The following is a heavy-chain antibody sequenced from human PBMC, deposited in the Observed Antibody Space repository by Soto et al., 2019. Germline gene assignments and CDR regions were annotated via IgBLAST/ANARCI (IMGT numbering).Heavy chain of an antibody. D-gene: IGHD2-15*01. CDR3: AKTPLRVGPIDY. Sequence: DVQLLDSGGGLVQPGGSLRLSCAASGFIFSNYVMSWVRQTPGKGLEWVSGISGRGDNTYYADSGKGRFTVSRDNSKNTLYLQMDSLRAEDTAVYYCAKTPLRVGPIDYWGQGTLVTVSS. V-gene: IGHV3-23*01. J-gene: IGHJ4*02. CDR1: GFIFSNYV. CDR2: ISGRGDNT.